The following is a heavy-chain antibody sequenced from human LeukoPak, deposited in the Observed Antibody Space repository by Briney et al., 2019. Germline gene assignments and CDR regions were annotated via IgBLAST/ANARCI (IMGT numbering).Heavy chain of an antibody. CDR2: ISSSGSTI. V-gene: IGHV3-48*03. CDR3: ARGDYYDTSGFRGGYYYYGMDV. J-gene: IGHJ6*02. Sequence: GGSLRLSCAASGFTFSYHEMNWVRQAPGKGLEWISYISSSGSTIYYADSVKGRFTISRDNAKNSLYLQMNSLRAGDTAVYYCARGDYYDTSGFRGGYYYYGMDVWGHGTTVTVSS. CDR1: GFTFSYHE. D-gene: IGHD3-22*01.